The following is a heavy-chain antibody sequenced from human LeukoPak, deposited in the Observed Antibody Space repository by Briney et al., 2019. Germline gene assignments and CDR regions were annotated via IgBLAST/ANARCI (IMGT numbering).Heavy chain of an antibody. CDR2: MRYDRINT. J-gene: IGHJ5*02. CDR1: GFAFSRYG. Sequence: PGGSLRLSCAASGFAFSRYGMHWVRQAPGKGLEWVTFMRYDRINTNHAVPVKGLFTISRDNSKNMLYLQMTSLRPEDTSVYYCAKDYGITGTGGAWLDPWGQGTLVTVSS. D-gene: IGHD1-20*01. V-gene: IGHV3-30*02. CDR3: AKDYGITGTGGAWLDP.